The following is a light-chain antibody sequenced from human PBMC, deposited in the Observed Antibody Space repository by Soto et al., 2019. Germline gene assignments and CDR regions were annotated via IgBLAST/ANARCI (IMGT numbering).Light chain of an antibody. CDR1: SSDVGSYNL. J-gene: IGLJ1*01. CDR2: EDS. Sequence: QSVLTQPASVSGSPGQSITIFCTGTSSDVGSYNLVSWYQQHPGKAPKLIIYEDSKRPSGVSNRFSGSKSGNTASLTISGLQTEDEADYYCCSYADSSTYVFGTGTKVTVL. V-gene: IGLV2-23*01. CDR3: CSYADSSTYV.